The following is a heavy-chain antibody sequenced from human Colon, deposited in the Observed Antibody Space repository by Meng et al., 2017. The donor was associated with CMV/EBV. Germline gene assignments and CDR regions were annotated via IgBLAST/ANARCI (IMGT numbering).Heavy chain of an antibody. D-gene: IGHD6-19*01. Sequence: VQRMQSGAGVKEPGAPVKVSCKTPGYTFSDYYMHWVRQAPGQGLEWMGWIRSDGSATNYAQKFRGRVTMTRDASVSTAYMELSGLTSDDTAVYFCVRSSGWSLFDYWGPGALVTVSS. V-gene: IGHV1-2*02. CDR1: GYTFSDYY. J-gene: IGHJ4*02. CDR2: IRSDGSAT. CDR3: VRSSGWSLFDY.